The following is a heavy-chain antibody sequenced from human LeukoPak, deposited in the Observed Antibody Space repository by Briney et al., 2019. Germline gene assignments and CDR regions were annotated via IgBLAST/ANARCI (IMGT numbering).Heavy chain of an antibody. J-gene: IGHJ4*02. Sequence: GRSLRLSCAASGFTFSSYAMHWVRQAPGKGLEWVAVISYDGSNKYYADSVKGRFTISRDNPKNTLYLQMNSLRAEDTAVYYCAREERGYYDSSGHFLFDYWGQGTLVTVSS. CDR2: ISYDGSNK. D-gene: IGHD3-22*01. CDR3: AREERGYYDSSGHFLFDY. CDR1: GFTFSSYA. V-gene: IGHV3-30-3*01.